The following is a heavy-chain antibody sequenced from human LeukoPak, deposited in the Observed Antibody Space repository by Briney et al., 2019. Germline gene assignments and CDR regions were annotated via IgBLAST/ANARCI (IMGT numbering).Heavy chain of an antibody. CDR1: GYSFTSYW. D-gene: IGHD3-22*01. CDR3: ARHYYDSSGLPVRSTRKGAFDY. J-gene: IGHJ4*02. Sequence: GESLKSSCKGSGYSFTSYWIGWVRQMPGKGLGWMGIIYPGDSDTRYSPSLKGQVTTSADKSISTAFLQWSSLKASDTAMYYCARHYYDSSGLPVRSTRKGAFDYWGQGTLVTVSS. V-gene: IGHV5-51*01. CDR2: IYPGDSDT.